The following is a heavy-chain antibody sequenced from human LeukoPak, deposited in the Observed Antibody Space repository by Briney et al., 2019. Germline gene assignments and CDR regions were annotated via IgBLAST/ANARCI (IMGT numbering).Heavy chain of an antibody. D-gene: IGHD3-10*01. CDR1: GGTFSSYA. V-gene: IGHV1-3*01. CDR3: ARVRGRGYYGSGSYTPTDAFDI. J-gene: IGHJ3*02. CDR2: INAGNGNT. Sequence: ASVKVSCKASGGTFSSYAISWVRQAPGQRLEWMGWINAGNGNTKYSQKFQGRVTITRDTSASTAYMELSSLRSEDTAVYYCARVRGRGYYGSGSYTPTDAFDIWGQGTMVTVSS.